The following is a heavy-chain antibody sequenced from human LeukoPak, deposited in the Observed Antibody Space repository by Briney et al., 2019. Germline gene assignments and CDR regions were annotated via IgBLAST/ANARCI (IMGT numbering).Heavy chain of an antibody. Sequence: SETLSLTCTVSGGSVSDYYWSWVRQSPGKGLEWIGYIYYTGTSYNPSLKSRVTISADTSKNQFSLNLSSVTAADTAVYYCASRKLGNDYWGQGTLVTVSS. CDR1: GGSVSDYY. J-gene: IGHJ4*02. V-gene: IGHV4-59*02. CDR2: IYYTGT. D-gene: IGHD7-27*01. CDR3: ASRKLGNDY.